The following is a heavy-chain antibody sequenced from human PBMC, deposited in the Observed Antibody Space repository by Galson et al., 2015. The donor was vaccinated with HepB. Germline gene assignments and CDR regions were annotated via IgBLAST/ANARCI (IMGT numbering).Heavy chain of an antibody. Sequence: SVKVSCKASGYTFTSYAMNWVRQAPGQGLEWMGWINTNTGNPTYAQGFTGRFVFSLDTSVSTAYLQISSLKAEDTAVYYCARETDDYGDYGALHYYYMDVWGKGTTVTVSS. V-gene: IGHV7-4-1*02. J-gene: IGHJ6*03. CDR3: ARETDDYGDYGALHYYYMDV. CDR2: INTNTGNP. CDR1: GYTFTSYA. D-gene: IGHD4-17*01.